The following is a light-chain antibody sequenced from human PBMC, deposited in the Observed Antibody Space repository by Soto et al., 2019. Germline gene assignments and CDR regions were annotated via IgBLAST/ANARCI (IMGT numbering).Light chain of an antibody. CDR3: QQLDSYPLT. J-gene: IGKJ3*01. CDR2: AAS. Sequence: IQLTQSPSSLSASVGDRVTITCRASQGISSNLAGYQQKPGKAPKLLIYAASTLQSGVPSRFSGSGSGTDFTLTISSLQPEDFAAYYCQQLDSYPLTFGPGTKVDIK. CDR1: QGISSN. V-gene: IGKV1-9*01.